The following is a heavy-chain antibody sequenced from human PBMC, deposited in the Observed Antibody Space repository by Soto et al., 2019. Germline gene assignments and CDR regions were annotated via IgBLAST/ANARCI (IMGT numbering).Heavy chain of an antibody. CDR2: IYYSGST. Sequence: SETLSLTCTVSGGSISTYYWNWIRQSPGNKLEWIGYIYYSGSTNYNPSLKSRVTMSVDTSKNEFSLKLSSVTAADTAVYYCASAPGIIGNTEYFEYWGQGTTVTVSS. CDR3: ASAPGIIGNTEYFEY. V-gene: IGHV4-59*01. D-gene: IGHD1-7*01. J-gene: IGHJ4*02. CDR1: GGSISTYY.